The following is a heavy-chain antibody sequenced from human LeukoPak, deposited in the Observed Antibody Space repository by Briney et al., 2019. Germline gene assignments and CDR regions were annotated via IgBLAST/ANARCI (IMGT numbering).Heavy chain of an antibody. Sequence: GGSLRLSCAASGFTFSSYGMHWVRQAPGKGLEWVAVISYDGSNKYYADSVKGRFTISRDNSKNTLYLQMNSLRAEDTAVYYCAKNSLWFGELLKIDYWGQGTLVTVSS. D-gene: IGHD3-10*01. CDR1: GFTFSSYG. J-gene: IGHJ4*02. V-gene: IGHV3-30*18. CDR2: ISYDGSNK. CDR3: AKNSLWFGELLKIDY.